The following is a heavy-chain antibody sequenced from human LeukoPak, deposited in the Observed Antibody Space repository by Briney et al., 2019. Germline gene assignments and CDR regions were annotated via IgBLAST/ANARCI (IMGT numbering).Heavy chain of an antibody. CDR3: ATIISTVTLIDY. J-gene: IGHJ4*02. V-gene: IGHV1-69*04. D-gene: IGHD4-17*01. Sequence: GASVKVSCKASGYTFTSYGISWVRQAPGQGLGWMGRIIPILGIANYAQKFQGRVTITADKSTSTAYMELSSLRSEDTAVYCCATIISTVTLIDYWGQGTLVTVSS. CDR2: IIPILGIA. CDR1: GYTFTSYG.